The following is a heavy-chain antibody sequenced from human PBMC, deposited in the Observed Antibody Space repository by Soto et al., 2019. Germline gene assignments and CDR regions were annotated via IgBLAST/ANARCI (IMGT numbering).Heavy chain of an antibody. CDR1: GFTFSSYA. D-gene: IGHD2-8*02. CDR2: ISDRGGSP. J-gene: IGHJ5*02. V-gene: IGHV3-23*01. Sequence: VQLLESGGGLVQPGGSLRLSCAASGFTFSSYAMNWVRQTPGEGLEWVSGISDRGGSPYYADSVKGRFTISRDNSKITLYLQMDSLRAEDTGVYYCAMYALGLSPWWYNWFDRWGQGTLVSVSS. CDR3: AMYALGLSPWWYNWFDR.